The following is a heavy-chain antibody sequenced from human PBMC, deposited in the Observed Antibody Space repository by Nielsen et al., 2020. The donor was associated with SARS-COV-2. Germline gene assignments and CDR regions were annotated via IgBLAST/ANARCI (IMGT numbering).Heavy chain of an antibody. CDR1: GFTFINYP. CDR2: ISWNSGSI. D-gene: IGHD6-13*01. V-gene: IGHV3-9*01. J-gene: IGHJ4*02. CDR3: AAAGDYFDY. Sequence: GGSLRLSCAASGFTFINYPLHWVRQAPGKGLEWVSGISWNSGSIGYADSVKGRFTISRDNAKNSLYLQMNSLRAEDTALYYCAAAGDYFDYWGQGTLVTVSS.